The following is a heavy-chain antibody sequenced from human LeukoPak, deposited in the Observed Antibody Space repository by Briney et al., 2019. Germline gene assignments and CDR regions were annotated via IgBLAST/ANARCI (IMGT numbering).Heavy chain of an antibody. V-gene: IGHV3-7*01. D-gene: IGHD3-22*01. CDR2: IKQDGSGK. CDR3: ARVGIVVVITYFDY. CDR1: GFTFSSYW. J-gene: IGHJ4*02. Sequence: GSLRLSCAASGFTFSSYWMSWVRQAPGKGLEWVANIKQDGSGKYYVDSVKGRFTISRDNAKNSLYLQMNSLRAEDTAVYYCARVGIVVVITYFDYWGQGTLVTVSS.